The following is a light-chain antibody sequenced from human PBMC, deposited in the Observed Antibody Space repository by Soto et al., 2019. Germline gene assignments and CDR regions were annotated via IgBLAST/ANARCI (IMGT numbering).Light chain of an antibody. J-gene: IGKJ2*01. Sequence: DVQMTQSPSSLSASVGDRVTITCRASQRIATWLAWYQQHPGEAPKLLIYEASTLESGVPSRFSGSGSGTEFTLTISSLQPEDFATYYCQQFESYSFGQGTKLEIK. CDR2: EAS. CDR3: QQFESYS. V-gene: IGKV1-5*01. CDR1: QRIATW.